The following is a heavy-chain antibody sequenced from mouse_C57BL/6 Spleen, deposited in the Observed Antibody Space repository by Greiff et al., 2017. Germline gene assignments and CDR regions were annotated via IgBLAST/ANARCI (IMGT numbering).Heavy chain of an antibody. CDR3: AFITTVVAPYYYAMDY. J-gene: IGHJ4*01. Sequence: EVQLVESGPELVKPGASVKMSCKASGYTFTDYNMHWVKQSHGKSLEWIGYINPNNGGTSYNQKFKGKATLTVNKSSSTAYMELRSLTSEDSAVYYCAFITTVVAPYYYAMDYWGQGTSVTVSS. D-gene: IGHD1-1*01. V-gene: IGHV1-22*01. CDR1: GYTFTDYN. CDR2: INPNNGGT.